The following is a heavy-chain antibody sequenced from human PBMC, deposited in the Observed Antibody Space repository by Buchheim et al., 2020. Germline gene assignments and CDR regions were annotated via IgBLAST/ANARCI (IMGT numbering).Heavy chain of an antibody. CDR3: ARDIVVVPAATYWFDP. J-gene: IGHJ5*02. CDR2: INHSGST. CDR1: GGSFSGYY. D-gene: IGHD2-2*01. V-gene: IGHV4-34*01. Sequence: QVQLQQWGAGLLKPSETLSLTCAVYGGSFSGYYWSWIRQPPGKGLEWIGEINHSGSTNYNPSLKSRVTISVDTSKNQFSLKLGSVTAADTAVYYCARDIVVVPAATYWFDPWGQGTL.